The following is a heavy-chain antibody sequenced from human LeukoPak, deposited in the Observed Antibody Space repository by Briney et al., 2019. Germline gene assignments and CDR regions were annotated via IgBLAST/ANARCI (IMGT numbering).Heavy chain of an antibody. CDR1: GFTFSSHG. D-gene: IGHD1-7*01. J-gene: IGHJ4*02. CDR2: ISGSGGST. CDR3: AKVLVGTTCFEY. Sequence: GGTLRLSCAASGFTFSSHGMSWVRQAPGKGLEWVSAISGSGGSTYYADSVKGRFTMSRDNSKNTLYLQMNSLRAEDTAVYYCAKVLVGTTCFEYWGQGTLVTVSS. V-gene: IGHV3-23*01.